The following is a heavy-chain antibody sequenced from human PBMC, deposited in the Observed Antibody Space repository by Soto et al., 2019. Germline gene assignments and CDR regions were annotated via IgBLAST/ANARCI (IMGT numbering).Heavy chain of an antibody. CDR2: ISAYNGNT. D-gene: IGHD3-10*01. J-gene: IGHJ4*02. Sequence: ASVKVSCKASGYTFTSYGISWVRQAPGQGLEWMGWISAYNGNTNYAQKLQGRVTMTTDTSTSTAYMELRSLRSDDTAVYYCARSHRDMVRGVIIPTNYWGQGTLVTVSS. CDR1: GYTFTSYG. CDR3: ARSHRDMVRGVIIPTNY. V-gene: IGHV1-18*01.